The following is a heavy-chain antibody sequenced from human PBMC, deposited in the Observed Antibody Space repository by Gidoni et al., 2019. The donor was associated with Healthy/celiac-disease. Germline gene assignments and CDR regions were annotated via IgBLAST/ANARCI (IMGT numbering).Heavy chain of an antibody. D-gene: IGHD2-15*01. Sequence: QVQLVESGGGVVQPGRSLRLSCAASGFTFSSYGMHWVRQAPGKALEWVAVIWYDGSNKYYADSVKGRFTISRDNSKNTLYQQMNSLRAEDTAVYYCARDMGDIVVVVAAGYYYGMDVWGQGTTVTVSS. CDR3: ARDMGDIVVVVAAGYYYGMDV. CDR2: IWYDGSNK. CDR1: GFTFSSYG. V-gene: IGHV3-33*01. J-gene: IGHJ6*02.